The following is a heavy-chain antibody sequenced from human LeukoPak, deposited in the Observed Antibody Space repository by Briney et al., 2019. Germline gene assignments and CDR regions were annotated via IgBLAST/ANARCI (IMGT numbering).Heavy chain of an antibody. V-gene: IGHV4-38-2*01. Sequence: SETLSLTCAVSGYSISSGYYWGWIRQPPGKGLEWIGSIYHSGSTYYNPSLKSRVTISVDTSNNQFALKLSSVTAADTAVYYCVRPWGSGSFHYWGQGTLVTVSS. J-gene: IGHJ4*02. CDR2: IYHSGST. D-gene: IGHD3-10*01. CDR1: GYSISSGYY. CDR3: VRPWGSGSFHY.